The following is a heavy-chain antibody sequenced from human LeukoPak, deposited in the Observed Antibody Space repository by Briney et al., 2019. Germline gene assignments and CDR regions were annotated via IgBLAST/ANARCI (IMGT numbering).Heavy chain of an antibody. Sequence: SETLSLTCAVYGGSFSGYYWSWIRQPPGKGLEWIGEINHSGSTNYNPSLKSRVTISVDTSKNQFSLKLSSVTAADTAVYYCASLQGLKNYYESSGYYDYWGQGTLVTVSS. CDR1: GGSFSGYY. J-gene: IGHJ4*02. CDR3: ASLQGLKNYYESSGYYDY. V-gene: IGHV4-34*01. D-gene: IGHD3-22*01. CDR2: INHSGST.